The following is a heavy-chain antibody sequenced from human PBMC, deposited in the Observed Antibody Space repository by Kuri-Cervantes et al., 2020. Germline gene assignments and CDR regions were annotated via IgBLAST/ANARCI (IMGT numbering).Heavy chain of an antibody. V-gene: IGHV4-4*07. D-gene: IGHD3-10*01. CDR1: DGSISSYY. CDR3: TRGTDYYGSGDF. Sequence: GSLRLSCTVSDGSISSYYWSWIRQPAGKGLEWIGRVHSSGGTDYNPSLKSRVTISVDKSKNQFSLKLTSVTAADTAVYYCTRGTDYYGSGDFWGQGILVTVSS. CDR2: VHSSGGT. J-gene: IGHJ4*02.